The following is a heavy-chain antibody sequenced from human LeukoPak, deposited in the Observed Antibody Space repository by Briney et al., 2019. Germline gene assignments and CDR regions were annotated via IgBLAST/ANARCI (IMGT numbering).Heavy chain of an antibody. V-gene: IGHV3-20*04. D-gene: IGHD2-8*01. J-gene: IGHJ4*01. CDR1: GFTFDDYG. CDR3: ARVRCANGVGYLDY. CDR2: INWNGGST. Sequence: GGSPRLSCAASGFTFDDYGMSWVRQAPGKGLEWVSGINWNGGSTGYADSVKGRFTISRDNAKNSLYLQMNSLRAEDTAVYYCARVRCANGVGYLDYWGHRDLVTISS.